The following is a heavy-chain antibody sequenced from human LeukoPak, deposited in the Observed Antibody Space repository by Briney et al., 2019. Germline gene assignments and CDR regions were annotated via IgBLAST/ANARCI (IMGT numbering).Heavy chain of an antibody. Sequence: GGSLRLSCAASGFTFSSYAMHWVRQAPGKGLEWVAVISYDGSNKYYADSVKGRFTISRDNSKNTLYLQMNSLRAEDTAVYYCARDLLVGASFVDYWGQGTLVTVSS. CDR3: ARDLLVGASFVDY. J-gene: IGHJ4*02. CDR2: ISYDGSNK. V-gene: IGHV3-30-3*01. CDR1: GFTFSSYA. D-gene: IGHD1-26*01.